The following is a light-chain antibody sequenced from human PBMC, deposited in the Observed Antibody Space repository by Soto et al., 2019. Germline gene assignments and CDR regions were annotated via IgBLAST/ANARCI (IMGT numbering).Light chain of an antibody. J-gene: IGLJ1*01. Sequence: QSVLTQPASVSGCPGQSITISCTGTSSDVGYYDYVSWYQQHPGKAPKLMIYAVSSRPSGVSNRFSGSKSGNTASLTISGLQAEDEADYYCSSYTSSSTLGVFGTGTKVTVL. CDR1: SSDVGYYDY. V-gene: IGLV2-14*01. CDR2: AVS. CDR3: SSYTSSSTLGV.